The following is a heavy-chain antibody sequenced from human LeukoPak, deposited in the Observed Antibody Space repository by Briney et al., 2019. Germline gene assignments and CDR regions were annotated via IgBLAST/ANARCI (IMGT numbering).Heavy chain of an antibody. CDR3: ARDPQESCSGSYTRFAFDI. D-gene: IGHD1-26*01. V-gene: IGHV6-1*01. CDR2: TYYRSKWYN. Sequence: SQTLSLTCAISGDSVSSNSAAWNWIRQSPSRGLEWLGRTYYRSKWYNDYAVSVKSRITINPDTSKNQFSLQLNSVTPEDTAVYYCARDPQESCSGSYTRFAFDIWGQGTMVTVSS. J-gene: IGHJ3*02. CDR1: GDSVSSNSAA.